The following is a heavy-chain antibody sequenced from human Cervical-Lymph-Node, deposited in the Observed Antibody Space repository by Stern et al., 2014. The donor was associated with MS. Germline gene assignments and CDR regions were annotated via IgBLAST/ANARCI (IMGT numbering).Heavy chain of an antibody. J-gene: IGHJ5*02. CDR2: IHDSGST. Sequence: QVQLVQSGPGLVMPSQTLSLTCTVSGGSISSSGYYWSWIRQPADKGLEWIGRIHDSGSTYYNPSLKSRVTLSMDTAQNQFSLKLPSVTAADTAVYYCATTRWDLFTWNWFDPWGQGTLVTVSS. CDR3: ATTRWDLFTWNWFDP. V-gene: IGHV4-61*02. CDR1: GGSISSSGYY. D-gene: IGHD1-26*01.